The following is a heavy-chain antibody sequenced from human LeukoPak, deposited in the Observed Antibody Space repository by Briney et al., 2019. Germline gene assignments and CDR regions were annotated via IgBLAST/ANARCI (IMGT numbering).Heavy chain of an antibody. J-gene: IGHJ4*02. Sequence: KPSETLSLTCTVSRGSISSFYWNWIRQPAGKGLEWIGRIYTSGTTNYNPSLKSRVTMSVDTSKNQFSLKLNSVTAADTAVYYCARKSNSWSLTLDFWGQGTLVTVSS. D-gene: IGHD6-13*01. CDR3: ARKSNSWSLTLDF. V-gene: IGHV4-4*07. CDR1: RGSISSFY. CDR2: IYTSGTT.